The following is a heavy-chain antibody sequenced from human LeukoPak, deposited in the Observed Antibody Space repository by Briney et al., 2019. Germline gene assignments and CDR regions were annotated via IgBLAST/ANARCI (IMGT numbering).Heavy chain of an antibody. Sequence: PGGSLRLSCAASGFTFSHYDMHWVGQAPGKGLEGVAFIRFDRSDTYYTESVKGRFTISSDNSKAIVFLQMNSLRAEDTAIYYCVKDRPCGTCMPMDAWGQGTTV. D-gene: IGHD2-2*01. CDR1: GFTFSHYD. CDR2: IRFDRSDT. V-gene: IGHV3-30*02. CDR3: VKDRPCGTCMPMDA. J-gene: IGHJ6*02.